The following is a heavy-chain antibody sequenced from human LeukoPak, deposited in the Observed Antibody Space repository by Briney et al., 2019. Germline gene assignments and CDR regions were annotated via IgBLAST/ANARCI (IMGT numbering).Heavy chain of an antibody. CDR3: ANEGATDTAMVQFDY. CDR2: ISYDGSNK. Sequence: GRSLRLSCAASGFTFSSYGMHWVRQAPGKGLEWVAVISYDGSNKYYADSVKGRFTISRDNSKNTLYLQMNSLRAEDTAVYYCANEGATDTAMVQFDYWGQGTLVTVSS. J-gene: IGHJ4*02. D-gene: IGHD5-18*01. CDR1: GFTFSSYG. V-gene: IGHV3-30*18.